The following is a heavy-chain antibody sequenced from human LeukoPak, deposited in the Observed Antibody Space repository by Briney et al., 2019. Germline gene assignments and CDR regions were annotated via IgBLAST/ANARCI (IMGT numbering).Heavy chain of an antibody. Sequence: ASVKVSCKASGGPFSSYTINWVRLVPGQGLEWMGRIFPIIDMANYAQKFHGRVTTIADKSTNTAYMELSSLRPEDTAVYYCARGRGEMATIKGCAFDIWGQGTMVTVSS. CDR1: GGPFSSYT. D-gene: IGHD5-24*01. J-gene: IGHJ3*02. CDR3: ARGRGEMATIKGCAFDI. CDR2: IFPIIDMA. V-gene: IGHV1-69*02.